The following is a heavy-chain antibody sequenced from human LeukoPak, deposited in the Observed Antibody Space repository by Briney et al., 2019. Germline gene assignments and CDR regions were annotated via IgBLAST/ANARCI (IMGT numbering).Heavy chain of an antibody. V-gene: IGHV3-15*01. Sequence: PGVSLRLSCVSSGFTIGTAWMSWVRLAPGKGLEWLGHIKSEGEGATTDYAAPAKGRFAISRDDSKNMIYLQMSSLKIDDTAIYYCIAHFPYFYGFDVWGKGTTVTVSS. CDR2: IKSEGEGATT. CDR3: IAHFPYFYGFDV. D-gene: IGHD3-3*02. CDR1: GFTIGTAW. J-gene: IGHJ6*04.